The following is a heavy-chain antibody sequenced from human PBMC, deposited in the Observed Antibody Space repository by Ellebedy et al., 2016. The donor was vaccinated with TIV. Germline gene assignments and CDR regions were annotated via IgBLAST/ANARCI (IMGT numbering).Heavy chain of an antibody. Sequence: MPSETLSLTCNVSGGSVRSDYWSRIRQPPGKGPEWIGYIHYRWSTSYNPYLKSRVTISVDTSKNQFSLRLTSVTAADTAIYFCAKSGYYYGIYAFDMWGLGTMVTVSA. V-gene: IGHV4-59*02. CDR1: GGSVRSDY. D-gene: IGHD3-22*01. J-gene: IGHJ3*02. CDR2: IHYRWST. CDR3: AKSGYYYGIYAFDM.